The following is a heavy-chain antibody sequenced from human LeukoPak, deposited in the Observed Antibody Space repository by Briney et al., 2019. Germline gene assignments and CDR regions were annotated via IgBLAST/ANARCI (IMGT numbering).Heavy chain of an antibody. J-gene: IGHJ5*02. D-gene: IGHD2-2*01. CDR1: GGSISSSSYY. CDR3: ARDRGDPDIVVVPAAIWFDP. V-gene: IGHV4-39*07. CDR2: IYYSGST. Sequence: SETLSLTCTVSGGSISSSSYYWGWIRQPPGKGLEWIGSIYYSGSTYYNPSLKSRVTISVDTSKNQFSLKLSSVTAADTAVYYCARDRGDPDIVVVPAAIWFDPWGQGTLVTVSS.